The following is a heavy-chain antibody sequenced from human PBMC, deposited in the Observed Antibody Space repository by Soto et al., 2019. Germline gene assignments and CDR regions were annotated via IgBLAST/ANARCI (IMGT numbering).Heavy chain of an antibody. J-gene: IGHJ4*02. V-gene: IGHV1-46*01. CDR3: ARVTVPRVSALDS. CDR2: INPNSGVA. D-gene: IGHD2-2*01. Sequence: QVQLVQSGAEVRRPGASVKLSCKPSGYPFTSYRIHWVRQAPGQGLEWIGKINPNSGVATYSQELQGRVTMTKDTSTSTVYMEVSRLRSDDTAIYYCARVTVPRVSALDSWGQGTLVTVSS. CDR1: GYPFTSYR.